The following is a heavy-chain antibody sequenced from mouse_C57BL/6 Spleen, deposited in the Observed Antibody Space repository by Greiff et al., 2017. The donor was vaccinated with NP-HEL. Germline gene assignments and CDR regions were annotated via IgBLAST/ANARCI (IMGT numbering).Heavy chain of an antibody. CDR1: GYAFSSSW. Sequence: QVQLQQSGPELVKPGASVKISCKASGYAFSSSWMNWVKQRPGKGLEWIGRIYPGDGDTNYNGKFKGKATLTADKSSSTAYMQLSSLTSEDSAVYFCAREGYGYTWFAYWGQGTLVTVSA. CDR2: IYPGDGDT. J-gene: IGHJ3*01. CDR3: AREGYGYTWFAY. D-gene: IGHD2-2*01. V-gene: IGHV1-82*01.